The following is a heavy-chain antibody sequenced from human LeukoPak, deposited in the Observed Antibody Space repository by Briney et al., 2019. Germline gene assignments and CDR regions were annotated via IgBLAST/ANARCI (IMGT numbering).Heavy chain of an antibody. Sequence: GGSLRLSCAASGFTFSSYAMSWVRQAPGKGLEWVSAISGSGGSTYYADSVKGRFTISRDNSKNTLYLQMNSLRAEDTAVYYCATLDVAGFQSSGYWGQGTLVTVSS. V-gene: IGHV3-23*01. CDR2: ISGSGGST. CDR1: GFTFSSYA. CDR3: ATLDVAGFQSSGY. J-gene: IGHJ4*02. D-gene: IGHD6-19*01.